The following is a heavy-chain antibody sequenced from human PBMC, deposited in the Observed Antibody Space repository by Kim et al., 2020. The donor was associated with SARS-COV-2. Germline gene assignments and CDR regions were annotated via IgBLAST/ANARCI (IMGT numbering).Heavy chain of an antibody. J-gene: IGHJ4*02. CDR2: ISSSSSYI. Sequence: GGSLRLSCAASGFTFSSYSMNWVRQAPGKGLEWVSSISSSSSYIYYADSVKGRFTISRDNAKNSLYLQMNSLRAEDTAVYYCARDMRWESSSPDYWGQGTLVTVSS. CDR1: GFTFSSYS. D-gene: IGHD6-13*01. V-gene: IGHV3-21*01. CDR3: ARDMRWESSSPDY.